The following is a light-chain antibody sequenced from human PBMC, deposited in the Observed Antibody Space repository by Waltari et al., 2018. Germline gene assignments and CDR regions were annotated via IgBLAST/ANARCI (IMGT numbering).Light chain of an antibody. Sequence: DVVMTQSPLSLSVTLGQAASISCKSSQSLVHSDGNTHLNWFQQRPGQSPRRLIYRVSNRDSGVPDRLSGSGSGTDFTLKINKVEAEDVGIYYCMQGTHWPYTFGQGTKLDIK. CDR1: QSLVHSDGNTH. CDR2: RVS. CDR3: MQGTHWPYT. V-gene: IGKV2-30*02. J-gene: IGKJ2*01.